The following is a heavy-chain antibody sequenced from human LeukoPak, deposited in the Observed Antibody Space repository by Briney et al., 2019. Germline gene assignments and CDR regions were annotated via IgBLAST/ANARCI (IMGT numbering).Heavy chain of an antibody. D-gene: IGHD7-27*01. J-gene: IGHJ4*02. CDR3: AREGLGILGY. CDR1: GFTFSSYE. Sequence: GGSLRLSCVVSGFTFSSYEMNWVRQAPGKGLEWVSYISSSCSTMYYADSVKGRFTISRDNAKNSLYLEMNSLRGEDTALYYCAREGLGILGYWGQGTLVTVSS. CDR2: ISSSCSTM. V-gene: IGHV3-48*03.